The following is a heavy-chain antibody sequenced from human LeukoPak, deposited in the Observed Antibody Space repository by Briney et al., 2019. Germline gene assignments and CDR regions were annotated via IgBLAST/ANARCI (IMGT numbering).Heavy chain of an antibody. J-gene: IGHJ4*02. CDR3: ARGREIHGGSDTKLDDY. Sequence: ASVKVSCKASGYSFTDYCMHWVRQAPGQGLEWMGWISPRSGDTSYAQKFQGRVTMTRDTSINTVDMDLSGLTSDDTAVFYCARGREIHGGSDTKLDDYWGQGTLVTVSS. CDR1: GYSFTDYC. V-gene: IGHV1-2*02. D-gene: IGHD3-10*01. CDR2: ISPRSGDT.